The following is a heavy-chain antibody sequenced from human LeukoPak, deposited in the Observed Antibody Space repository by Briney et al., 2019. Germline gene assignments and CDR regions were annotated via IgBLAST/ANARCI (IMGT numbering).Heavy chain of an antibody. CDR3: GTSASAHHRVFDY. V-gene: IGHV3-53*01. Sequence: PGGSLRLSCAVSGFSVSSSSMNWVRQAPGKGLEWVSIFYSGGSVLFADSVKGRFSVSRDSSKNTMYLQMNNLRAEDTAIYYCGTSASAHHRVFDYWGQGTVVTVSS. D-gene: IGHD6-25*01. J-gene: IGHJ4*03. CDR2: FYSGGSV. CDR1: GFSVSSSS.